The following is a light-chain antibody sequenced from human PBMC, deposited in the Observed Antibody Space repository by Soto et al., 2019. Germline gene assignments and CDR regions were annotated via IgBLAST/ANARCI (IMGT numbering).Light chain of an antibody. CDR2: DAS. CDR1: QGISSA. J-gene: IGKJ2*03. Sequence: AIQLTQSPSSLSASVGDRVTITCRASQGISSALAWYQQKPGTAPKLLIYDASSFESGVPPRFSGSGSGTDFTLTIISLQPEDFATYYCQQFNSYPRFGQGTKLEIK. V-gene: IGKV1-13*02. CDR3: QQFNSYPR.